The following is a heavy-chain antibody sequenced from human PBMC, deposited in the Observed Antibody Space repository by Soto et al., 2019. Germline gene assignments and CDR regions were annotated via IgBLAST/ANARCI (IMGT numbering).Heavy chain of an antibody. D-gene: IGHD3-3*01. CDR3: ARQGYDFWSGYPLYYYYGMDV. Sequence: PSETLSLTCTVSGGSISSSSYYWGWIRQPPGKGLEWLGRIYYSGSTYYNPSLKSRFTISVDTSKNQFSLKLSSVTAADTAVYYCARQGYDFWSGYPLYYYYGMDVWGQGTTVTVSS. CDR2: IYYSGST. CDR1: GGSISSSSYY. J-gene: IGHJ6*02. V-gene: IGHV4-39*01.